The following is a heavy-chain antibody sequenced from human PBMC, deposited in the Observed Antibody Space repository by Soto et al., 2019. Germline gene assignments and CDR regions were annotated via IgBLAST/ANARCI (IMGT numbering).Heavy chain of an antibody. V-gene: IGHV4-34*01. CDR2: INHSGST. CDR3: ASPVEGSWYRDY. CDR1: GGSFSGYY. Sequence: QVQLQQWGAGLLKLSETLSLTCAVYGGSFSGYYWSWIRQPPGKGPEWIGEINHSGSTNYNPSLKSRVTISVDTSKNQFSLKLSSVTAADKAVYYCASPVEGSWYRDYSGQGNLVNVSS. D-gene: IGHD6-13*01. J-gene: IGHJ4*02.